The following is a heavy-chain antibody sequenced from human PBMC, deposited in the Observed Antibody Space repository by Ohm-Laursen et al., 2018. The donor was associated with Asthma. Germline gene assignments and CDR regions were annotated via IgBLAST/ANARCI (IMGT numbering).Heavy chain of an antibody. CDR2: ISAYNGNT. V-gene: IGHV1-18*04. CDR1: GYTFTGYY. D-gene: IGHD6-19*01. J-gene: IGHJ4*02. Sequence: ASVKVSCKASGYTFTGYYMHWVRQAPGQGLEWMGWISAYNGNTNYAQKLQGRVTMSTDTSTSTAYMELRSLRSDDTAVYYCARDHHPYSSGWYSGYWGQGTLVTVSS. CDR3: ARDHHPYSSGWYSGY.